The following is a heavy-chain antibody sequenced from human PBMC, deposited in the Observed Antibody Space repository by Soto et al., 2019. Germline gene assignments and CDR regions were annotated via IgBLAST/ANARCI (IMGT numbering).Heavy chain of an antibody. Sequence: SQTLSLTCAISGDSVSSNSAAWNWIRQSPSRGLEWLGRTYISSSSSTIYYADSVKGRFTISRDNAKNSLYLQMNSLRDEDTAVYYCARDRTTGGYYYYGMDVWGQGTTVTVSS. V-gene: IGHV6-1*01. CDR1: GDSVSSNSAA. J-gene: IGHJ6*02. CDR2: TYISSSSST. D-gene: IGHD1-7*01. CDR3: ARDRTTGGYYYYGMDV.